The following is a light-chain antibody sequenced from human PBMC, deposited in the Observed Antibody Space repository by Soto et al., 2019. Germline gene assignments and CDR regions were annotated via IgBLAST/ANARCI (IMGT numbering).Light chain of an antibody. Sequence: QSALTQPASVSGSPGQSITISCTGTSSDVGGYNYVSWYQQRPGKAHKLMIYDVSNRPSGVSNRFSGSKSGNAASLTISGLQAEDEADYYCSSYISSSTYYVFGIGTKVT. CDR3: SSYISSSTYYV. CDR2: DVS. J-gene: IGLJ1*01. V-gene: IGLV2-14*01. CDR1: SSDVGGYNY.